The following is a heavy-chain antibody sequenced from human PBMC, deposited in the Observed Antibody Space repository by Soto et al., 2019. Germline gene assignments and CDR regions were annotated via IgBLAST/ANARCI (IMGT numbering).Heavy chain of an antibody. J-gene: IGHJ6*03. D-gene: IGHD2-2*01. CDR2: ISSSTSTI. CDR3: ARIPSPWDIVVVPAAIHPGYYYYYMDV. CDR1: GFTFSSYS. V-gene: IGHV3-48*01. Sequence: VGSLRLSCAASGFTFSSYSMNWVRQAPGKGLEWVSYISSSTSTIYYADSVKGRFTISRDNAKNSLYLQMNSLRSDDTAVYYCARIPSPWDIVVVPAAIHPGYYYYYMDVWGKGTTVTVSS.